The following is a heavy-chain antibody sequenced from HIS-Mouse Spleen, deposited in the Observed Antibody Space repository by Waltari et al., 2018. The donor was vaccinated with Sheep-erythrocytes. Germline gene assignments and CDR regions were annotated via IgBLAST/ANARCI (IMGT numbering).Heavy chain of an antibody. J-gene: IGHJ3*02. CDR3: AKGGFGGNSNDAFDI. V-gene: IGHV3-30*18. CDR2: ISYDGSNK. CDR1: GFTFSSYG. D-gene: IGHD3-16*01. Sequence: QVQLVESGGGVVQPGRSLRLSCAASGFTFSSYGMHWVRQAPGKGLDWVAVISYDGSNKYNADSVKGRFTISRDNSKNTLYLQMNSLGAEDTAVYYCAKGGFGGNSNDAFDIWGQGTMVTVSS.